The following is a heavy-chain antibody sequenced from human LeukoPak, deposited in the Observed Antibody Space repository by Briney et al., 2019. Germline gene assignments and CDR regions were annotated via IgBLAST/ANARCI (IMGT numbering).Heavy chain of an antibody. D-gene: IGHD6-13*01. CDR3: AKGGVRGTAAAYFDY. J-gene: IGHJ4*02. CDR2: ISYDGSNK. Sequence: GRTLSLSCAASDFTFSSYGMHRVRQAPGKGLEGVAIISYDGSNKYYADSVKGRFTISRDNSKNTLYLQMNSLRAEDTAVYYCAKGGVRGTAAAYFDYWGQGTLVTVSS. V-gene: IGHV3-30*18. CDR1: DFTFSSYG.